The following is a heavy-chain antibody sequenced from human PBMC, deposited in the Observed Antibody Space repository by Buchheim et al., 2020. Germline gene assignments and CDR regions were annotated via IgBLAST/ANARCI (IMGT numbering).Heavy chain of an antibody. CDR2: MNPNSGNT. CDR1: GYTFTSYD. Sequence: QVQLVQSGAEVKKPGASVKVSCKASGYTFTSYDINWVRQATGQGLEWMGWMNPNSGNTGYAQKFQGRVTITADKSTSTAYMELSSLRSEDTAVYYCATGDCSSTSCYFNRGVAHDYWGQGTL. D-gene: IGHD2-2*01. V-gene: IGHV1-8*01. CDR3: ATGDCSSTSCYFNRGVAHDY. J-gene: IGHJ4*02.